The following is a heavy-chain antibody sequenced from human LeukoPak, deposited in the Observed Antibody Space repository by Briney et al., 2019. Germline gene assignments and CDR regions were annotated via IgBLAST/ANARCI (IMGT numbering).Heavy chain of an antibody. CDR1: GGTFSSYA. CDR3: ARDGGYSRGWYSSFDY. Sequence: GSSVKVSCKASGGTFSSYAISWVRQAPGQGLEWMGRIIPILGIANYAQKFKGRVTITADKSTSTAYMELSSLRSEDTAVYYCARDGGYSRGWYSSFDYWGQGTLVTVSS. D-gene: IGHD6-19*01. J-gene: IGHJ4*02. CDR2: IIPILGIA. V-gene: IGHV1-69*04.